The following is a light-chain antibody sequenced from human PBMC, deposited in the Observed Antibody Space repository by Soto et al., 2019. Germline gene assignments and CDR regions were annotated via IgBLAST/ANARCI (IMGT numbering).Light chain of an antibody. CDR3: QQYNGSPFT. CDR1: QSVSDNY. J-gene: IGKJ3*01. V-gene: IGKV3-20*01. CDR2: DAS. Sequence: EIVLTQSPGTLSLSPGERATLSCRASQSVSDNYLAWYQQKAGQAPRLVIYDASSRATGIPDRFSASGSGTTFTLTISRLQPEDFALYYCQQYNGSPFTFGPGTKVDIK.